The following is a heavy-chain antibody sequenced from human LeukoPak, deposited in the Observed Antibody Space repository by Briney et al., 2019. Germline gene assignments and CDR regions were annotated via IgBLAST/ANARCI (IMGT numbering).Heavy chain of an antibody. J-gene: IGHJ4*02. CDR3: AREGSEGYLFDY. CDR2: TYYRSKWNN. Sequence: PSQTLSLTCAISGDSVLSSSAAWSWIRQSSSRGLEWLGRTYYRSKWNNDYAVSVKSRITINPDTSKNQFSLQLNSMTPEDTAVYYCAREGSEGYLFDYWGQGTQVTVSS. V-gene: IGHV6-1*01. CDR1: GDSVLSSSAA. D-gene: IGHD5-18*01.